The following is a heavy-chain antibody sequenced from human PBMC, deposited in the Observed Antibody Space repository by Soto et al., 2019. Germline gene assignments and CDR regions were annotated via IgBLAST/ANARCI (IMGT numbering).Heavy chain of an antibody. J-gene: IGHJ4*02. CDR2: IKSRTDGGTT. D-gene: IGHD6-13*01. CDR3: ATHFGSSWDRVHY. CDR1: GFIFNNAW. Sequence: PGGSLRLSCAASGFIFNNAWMNWVRQAPGKGLEWVGRIKSRTDGGTTDYAAPVKGRFTISRADSKNTVYLQMSSLQTEDTAVYYCATHFGSSWDRVHYWGQGTLVTVSS. V-gene: IGHV3-15*07.